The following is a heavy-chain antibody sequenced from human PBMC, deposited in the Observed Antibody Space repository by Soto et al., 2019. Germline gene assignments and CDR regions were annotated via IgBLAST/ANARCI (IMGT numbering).Heavy chain of an antibody. CDR1: GFTFSNAW. CDR3: TTDLWYSSGWSPFGDYYMDV. Sequence: EVQLVESGGGLVKPGGSLRLSCAASGFTFSNAWMSWVRQAPGKGLEWVGRIKSKTDGGTTDYAAPVKGRFTISRDDLKNTLYLQMNSLKTEDTAVYYCTTDLWYSSGWSPFGDYYMDVWGKGTTVTVSS. D-gene: IGHD6-19*01. J-gene: IGHJ6*03. CDR2: IKSKTDGGTT. V-gene: IGHV3-15*01.